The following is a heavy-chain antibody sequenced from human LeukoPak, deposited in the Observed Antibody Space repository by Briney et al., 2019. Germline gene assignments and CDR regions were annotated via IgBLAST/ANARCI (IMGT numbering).Heavy chain of an antibody. D-gene: IGHD1-26*01. CDR2: IKQDATEI. CDR1: GFTFSSYA. Sequence: PGGSLRLSCAASGFTFSSYAMSWVRQAPGKGLEWVANIKQDATEIYYADSVKGRLTISRDNARKSLFLQMNILRVEDTALYYCARLNWDDGEVSGFDQWGQGILVTVSS. V-gene: IGHV3-7*01. CDR3: ARLNWDDGEVSGFDQ. J-gene: IGHJ5*02.